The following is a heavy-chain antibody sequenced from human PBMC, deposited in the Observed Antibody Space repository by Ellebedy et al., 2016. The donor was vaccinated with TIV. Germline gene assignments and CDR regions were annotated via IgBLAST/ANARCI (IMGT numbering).Heavy chain of an antibody. J-gene: IGHJ6*02. CDR1: GFSLSTITVG. Sequence: SGPTLVKPTQTLTLTCTFSGFSLSTITVGVGWIRQPPGKALEWLAVIYWNDHERYSPSLKNRVTITKDTSKNQVVLTMTNMDPVDTATYYCAHTSTMFGEGGMDVWGQGTTVTVSS. CDR2: IYWNDHE. D-gene: IGHD3-3*01. CDR3: AHTSTMFGEGGMDV. V-gene: IGHV2-5*01.